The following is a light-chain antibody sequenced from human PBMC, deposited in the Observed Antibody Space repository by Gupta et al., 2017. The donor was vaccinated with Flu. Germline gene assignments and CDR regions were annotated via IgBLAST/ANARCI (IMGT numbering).Light chain of an antibody. Sequence: SALAQPASVSGSPGQSITISCTGTSSDIDTYNFVYWYQQHPGKAPKLMIYEVGRRPSGVAHRFSGSKSGNTASLTITRLQAEDEADYYCNSNTTSTTPGVFGGGTKLTVL. CDR2: EVG. V-gene: IGLV2-14*01. CDR1: SSDIDTYNF. CDR3: NSNTTSTTPGV. J-gene: IGLJ2*01.